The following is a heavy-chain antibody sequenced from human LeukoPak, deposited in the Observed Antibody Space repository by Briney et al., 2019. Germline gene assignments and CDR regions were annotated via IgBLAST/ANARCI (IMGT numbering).Heavy chain of an antibody. V-gene: IGHV1-69*05. CDR1: GVTFNNSA. D-gene: IGHD4-17*01. Sequence: SVKVSCKTSGVTFNNSAISWVRQAPGQGLEWLGGIMPLFGTAGYAQKFQGRVTITKDESTRTVYLELTSLTSDDTAVYYCARDVHGDYGSGWFDPWGQGTLVSVSS. CDR2: IMPLFGTA. J-gene: IGHJ5*02. CDR3: ARDVHGDYGSGWFDP.